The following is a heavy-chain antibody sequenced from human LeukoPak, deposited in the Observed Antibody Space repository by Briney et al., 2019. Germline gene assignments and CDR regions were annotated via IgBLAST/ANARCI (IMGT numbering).Heavy chain of an antibody. Sequence: GALRLSCAASGFTFSSHWMSWVRQAPGKGLEWVAYIKEDGSQKYYVDSVEGRFTISRDNAKNSLSLQMNSLRAEDTAVYYCVRYTRRYPFDYWGQGTLVTVSS. CDR3: VRYTRRYPFDY. CDR1: GFTFSSHW. J-gene: IGHJ4*02. V-gene: IGHV3-7*04. CDR2: IKEDGSQK. D-gene: IGHD2-2*02.